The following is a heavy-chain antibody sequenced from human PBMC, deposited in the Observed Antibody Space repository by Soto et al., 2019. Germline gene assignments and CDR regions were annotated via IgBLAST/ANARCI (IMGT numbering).Heavy chain of an antibody. CDR1: GFTFDDYA. D-gene: IGHD3-16*02. J-gene: IGHJ3*02. V-gene: IGHV3-9*01. CDR2: ISWNSGSI. Sequence: EVQLVESGGGLVQPGRSLRLSCAASGFTFDDYAMHWVRQAPGKGLEWVSGISWNSGSIGYADSVKGRFTISRDNAKNSLYLQMNSLSAEYTALYYWAKSGGWGSYRYASYAFDIWGQGTMVTVSS. CDR3: AKSGGWGSYRYASYAFDI.